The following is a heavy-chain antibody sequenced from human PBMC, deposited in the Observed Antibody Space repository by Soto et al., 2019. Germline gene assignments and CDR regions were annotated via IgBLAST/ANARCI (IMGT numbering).Heavy chain of an antibody. Sequence: QVQLVHSGAEVKKPGASVKVSCKASGYTFTSYGISWVRQVPGQGLEWLGWISTYNGNTKYAQNLQGRVTMTTDTSTSTAYMELRSLRSDDTAVYYCARENWDYGMDVWGQGTTVTVSS. D-gene: IGHD7-27*01. CDR2: ISTYNGNT. CDR3: ARENWDYGMDV. CDR1: GYTFTSYG. V-gene: IGHV1-18*04. J-gene: IGHJ6*02.